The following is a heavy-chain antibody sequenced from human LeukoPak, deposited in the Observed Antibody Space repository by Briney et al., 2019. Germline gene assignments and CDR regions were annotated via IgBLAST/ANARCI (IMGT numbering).Heavy chain of an antibody. V-gene: IGHV3-74*01. Sequence: PGGSLRLSCVASGFTFSSYWMHWVREAPGKGLGWVSRITSDGITTYADFVKGRFTISRDNAKNTVYLQMNSLRTEDTAVYYCTRDVPGQLGGVDYWGQGTLVTVSS. J-gene: IGHJ4*02. D-gene: IGHD6-6*01. CDR2: ITSDGIT. CDR1: GFTFSSYW. CDR3: TRDVPGQLGGVDY.